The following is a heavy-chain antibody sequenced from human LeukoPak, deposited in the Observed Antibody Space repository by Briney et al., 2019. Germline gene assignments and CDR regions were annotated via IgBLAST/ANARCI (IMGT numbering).Heavy chain of an antibody. J-gene: IGHJ5*02. Sequence: ASVKVSCKASGGTFSSYAISWVRQAPGQGLEWMGRIIPIFGTANYAQKFQGRVTTTTDESASTAYMELSSLRSEDTAVYYCARGGYYDSSGLNWFDPWGQGTLVTVSS. CDR2: IIPIFGTA. CDR1: GGTFSSYA. V-gene: IGHV1-69*05. D-gene: IGHD3-22*01. CDR3: ARGGYYDSSGLNWFDP.